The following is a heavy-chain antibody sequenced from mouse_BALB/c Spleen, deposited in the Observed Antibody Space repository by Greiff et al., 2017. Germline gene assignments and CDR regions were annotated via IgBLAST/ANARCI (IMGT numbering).Heavy chain of an antibody. CDR2: ISSGGST. D-gene: IGHD2-4*01. J-gene: IGHJ3*01. Sequence: EVQLVESGGGLVKPGGSLKLSCAASGFTFSSYAMSWVRQTPEKRLEWVASISSGGSTYYPDRVKGRFTISRDNARNILYLQMSSRRAEDTAMYYVARGSYYDYDWFAYWGQGTLVTVSA. V-gene: IGHV5-6-5*01. CDR1: GFTFSSYA. CDR3: ARGSYYDYDWFAY.